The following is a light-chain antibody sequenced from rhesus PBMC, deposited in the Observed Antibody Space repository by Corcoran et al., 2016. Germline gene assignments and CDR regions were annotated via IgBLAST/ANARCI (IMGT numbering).Light chain of an antibody. CDR3: QQYTNWPLT. Sequence: SVMTQSPVTLSLSLGQRATLSCWASQRVSSNVAWYQQRPGQAPRLLIFDASLRATGIPDRFSGSGSGTDFTLTLSSLEPDDFAVYCFQQYTNWPLTFGGGTKVEI. CDR1: QRVSSN. V-gene: IGKV3S9*01. J-gene: IGKJ4*01. CDR2: DAS.